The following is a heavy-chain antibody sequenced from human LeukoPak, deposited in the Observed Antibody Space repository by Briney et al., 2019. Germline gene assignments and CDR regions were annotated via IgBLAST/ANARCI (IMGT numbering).Heavy chain of an antibody. CDR2: INHSGST. D-gene: IGHD6-19*01. V-gene: IGHV4-34*01. Sequence: SETLSLTCAVYGGSFSGCYWSWIRQPPGKGLEWIGEINHSGSTNYNPSLKSRVTISVDTSKNQFSLKLSSVTAADTAVYYCARGLLRGWYDYWGQGTLVTVSS. CDR1: GGSFSGCY. J-gene: IGHJ4*02. CDR3: ARGLLRGWYDY.